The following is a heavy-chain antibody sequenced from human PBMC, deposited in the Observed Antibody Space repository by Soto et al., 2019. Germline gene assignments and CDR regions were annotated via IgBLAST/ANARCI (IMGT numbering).Heavy chain of an antibody. Sequence: EVQLVESGGGSVQPGGSLRLSCAASGFTFSNYYISWVRQAPGKGLEWVANIKHDGSEKYYVDCVKGRFTISRDNAKNSMYLQRNSLRAEDAAVYYCARDGLSAALDYWGQGTLVTVSS. CDR2: IKHDGSEK. V-gene: IGHV3-7*04. CDR3: ARDGLSAALDY. J-gene: IGHJ4*02. D-gene: IGHD2-2*01. CDR1: GFTFSNYY.